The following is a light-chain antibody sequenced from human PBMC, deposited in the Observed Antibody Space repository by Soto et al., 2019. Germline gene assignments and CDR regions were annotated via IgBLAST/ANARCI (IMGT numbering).Light chain of an antibody. CDR2: GNS. Sequence: QSVLTQPPSGSGAPGQRVTISCTGSSSNIGAGYDVHWYQQLPGTAPKLLIYGNSNRPSGVPDRFSGSKSGTSASLAITGLQAEDEADYYCQSYDISLSGWVFGGGTKLTVL. CDR3: QSYDISLSGWV. V-gene: IGLV1-40*01. CDR1: SSNIGAGYD. J-gene: IGLJ3*02.